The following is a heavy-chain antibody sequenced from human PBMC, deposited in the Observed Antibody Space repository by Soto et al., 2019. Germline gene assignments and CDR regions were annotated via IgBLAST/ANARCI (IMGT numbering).Heavy chain of an antibody. Sequence: SEILSLTCTVSGGSISSYYWTWIRQPPGKGLEWIGYIHYSGSTNYKPSLRSRVTISVDTSKNQFSLKLSSVTAADTAVYYCARLGIYGSGSYVWENWFDPWGQGTLVTVSS. CDR1: GGSISSYY. J-gene: IGHJ5*02. D-gene: IGHD3-10*01. V-gene: IGHV4-59*08. CDR2: IHYSGST. CDR3: ARLGIYGSGSYVWENWFDP.